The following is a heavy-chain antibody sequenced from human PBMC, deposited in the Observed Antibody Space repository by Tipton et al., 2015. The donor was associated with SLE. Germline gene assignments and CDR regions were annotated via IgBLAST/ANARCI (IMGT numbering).Heavy chain of an antibody. J-gene: IGHJ2*01. D-gene: IGHD6-25*01. CDR1: GGSFSDYS. CDR3: VRIIRADWYFDL. V-gene: IGHV4-34*01. CDR2: INHSGST. Sequence: TLSLTCAVYGGSFSDYSWSWIRQPPGKGLEWIGEINHSGSTNYNPSLKSRVTISVDTSKNQFSLKLSSVTAADTAVYYCVRIIRADWYFDLWGRGTLVTVSS.